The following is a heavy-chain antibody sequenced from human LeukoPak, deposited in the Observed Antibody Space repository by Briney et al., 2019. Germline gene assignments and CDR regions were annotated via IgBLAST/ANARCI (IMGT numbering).Heavy chain of an antibody. V-gene: IGHV3-23*01. CDR3: AKGRVGYYGSGGGYYFDY. D-gene: IGHD3-10*01. CDR1: GFTFSSYA. J-gene: IGHJ4*02. CDR2: ISASGGST. Sequence: PGGSLRLSCAASGFTFSSYAMSWVRQAPGKGLEWVSAISASGGSTYYADSVKGRFTISRDNSKNTLYLQMNSLRAEDTAVYYCAKGRVGYYGSGGGYYFDYWGQGTLVTVSS.